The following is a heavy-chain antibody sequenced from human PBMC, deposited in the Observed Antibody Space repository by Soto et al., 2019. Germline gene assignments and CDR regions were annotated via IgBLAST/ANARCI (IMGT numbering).Heavy chain of an antibody. Sequence: SVKVSCKASGGTFSSYAISWVRQAPGQGLEWMGGIIPIFGTANYAQKFQGRVTITADESTSTAYMELSSLRSEDTAVYYCARDSGWYGVRYYYGMDVWGQGTTVTVSS. J-gene: IGHJ6*02. D-gene: IGHD6-19*01. V-gene: IGHV1-69*13. CDR1: GGTFSSYA. CDR2: IIPIFGTA. CDR3: ARDSGWYGVRYYYGMDV.